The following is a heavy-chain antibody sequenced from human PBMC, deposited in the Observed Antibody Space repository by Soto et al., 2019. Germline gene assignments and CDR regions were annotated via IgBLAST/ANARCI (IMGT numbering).Heavy chain of an antibody. V-gene: IGHV1-58*01. CDR1: GCSFTNSA. Sequence: GASVKVSGKASGCSFTNSAVQWVRQARGQHLEWIGYIIIAGGGTKYAQNLQGRITITRDMSTSTAYMELSSLRSEDTAIYYCAAELYSGGRCCSFDIWGQGTVVTVSS. CDR2: IIIAGGGT. CDR3: AAELYSGGRCCSFDI. D-gene: IGHD2-15*01. J-gene: IGHJ3*02.